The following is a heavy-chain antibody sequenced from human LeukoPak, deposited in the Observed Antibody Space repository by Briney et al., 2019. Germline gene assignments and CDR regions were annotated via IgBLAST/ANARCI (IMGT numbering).Heavy chain of an antibody. CDR2: INPSGGST. D-gene: IGHD3-22*01. V-gene: IGHV1-46*01. J-gene: IGHJ4*02. CDR3: ARDDSSGPQVY. CDR1: GYTFSSYC. Sequence: ASVKVSCKASGYTFSSYCMHWVRQAPGQGLEWMGIINPSGGSTKYAQKLQGRVTMTSDTSTSTVYMELSSLRSEDTAVYYCARDDSSGPQVYWGQGTLVTVSS.